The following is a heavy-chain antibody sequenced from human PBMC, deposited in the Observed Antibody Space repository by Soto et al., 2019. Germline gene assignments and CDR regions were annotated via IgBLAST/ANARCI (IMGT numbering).Heavy chain of an antibody. CDR1: GGSISSSSYY. CDR3: ARQYYFGSGSYYSGPYDF. D-gene: IGHD3-10*01. J-gene: IGHJ4*02. Sequence: SETLSLTCTVPGGSISSSSYYWGWIRQPPGKGLEWIGSIYYSGNTYYNPSLKSRVTISVDTAKNQFSLKLSSVTAADTAVYYCARQYYFGSGSYYSGPYDFWTQGTLVTGSS. V-gene: IGHV4-39*01. CDR2: IYYSGNT.